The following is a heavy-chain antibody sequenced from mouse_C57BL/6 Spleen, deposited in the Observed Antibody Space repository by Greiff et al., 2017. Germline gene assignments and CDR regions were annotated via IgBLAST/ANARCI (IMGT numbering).Heavy chain of an antibody. V-gene: IGHV1-82*01. CDR2: IYPGDGDT. D-gene: IGHD1-2*01. CDR3: ARDGRRYYFDY. J-gene: IGHJ2*01. CDR1: GYAFSSSW. Sequence: VQVVESGPELVKPGASVKISCKASGYAFSSSWMNWVKQRPGKGLEWIGRIYPGDGDTNYNGKFKGKATLTADKSSSTAYMQLSSLTSEDSAVYFCARDGRRYYFDYWGQGTTLSVSS.